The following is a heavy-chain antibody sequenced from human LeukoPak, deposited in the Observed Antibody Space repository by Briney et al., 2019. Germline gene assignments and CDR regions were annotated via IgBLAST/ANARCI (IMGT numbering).Heavy chain of an antibody. V-gene: IGHV3-48*01. D-gene: IGHD3-3*01. CDR2: ISSRSSTI. CDR1: GFTFSSYS. J-gene: IGHJ4*02. CDR3: ARDEVGGYYFE. Sequence: GGSLRLSCAASGFTFSSYSMNWVRQAPGKGLEWVSYISSRSSTIYYADSVKGRFTISRDNAKNSLYPQMNSLRAEDTAVYYCARDEVGGYYFEWGQGNLVNVSS.